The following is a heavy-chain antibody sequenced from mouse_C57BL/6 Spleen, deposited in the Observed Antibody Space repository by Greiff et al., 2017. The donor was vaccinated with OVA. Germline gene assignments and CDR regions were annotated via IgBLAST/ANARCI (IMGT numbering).Heavy chain of an antibody. D-gene: IGHD1-1*01. CDR2: IDPSDSYT. V-gene: IGHV1-59*01. CDR3: ARCDYGSSYWYFDV. J-gene: IGHJ1*03. CDR1: GYTFTSYW. Sequence: QVQLQQPGAELVRPGTSVKLSCKASGYTFTSYWMHWVKQRPGQGLEWIGVIDPSDSYTNYNQKFKGKATLTVDTSSSTAYMQLSSLTSEDSAVYYCARCDYGSSYWYFDVWGTGTTVTVSS.